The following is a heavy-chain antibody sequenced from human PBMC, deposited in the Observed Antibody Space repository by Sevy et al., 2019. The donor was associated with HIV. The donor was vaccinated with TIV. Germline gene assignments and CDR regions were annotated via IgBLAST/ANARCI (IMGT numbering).Heavy chain of an antibody. Sequence: GGSLRLSCAASGFTFNIYSMSWVRQTPGKGLEWEATLSFGCGKINHADSVKGRFTMSRDDSKNAVYLQMNNLRVEDTAIYYCAREGCTKPHDYWGQGTLVTVSS. J-gene: IGHJ4*02. CDR2: LSFGCGKI. V-gene: IGHV3-23*01. D-gene: IGHD2-8*01. CDR3: AREGCTKPHDY. CDR1: GFTFNIYS.